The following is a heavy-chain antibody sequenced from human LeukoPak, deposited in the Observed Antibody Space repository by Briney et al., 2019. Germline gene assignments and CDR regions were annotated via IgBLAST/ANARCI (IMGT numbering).Heavy chain of an antibody. CDR3: ARDPFSAAGPSDP. Sequence: TGGSLRLSCAASGFTFSSYSMNWVRQAPGKGLECVSSISSSSSYIYYADSVKGRFTISRDNAKNSLYLQMNSLRAEDTAVYYCARDPFSAAGPSDPWGQGTLVTVSS. D-gene: IGHD6-13*01. CDR1: GFTFSSYS. J-gene: IGHJ5*02. V-gene: IGHV3-21*01. CDR2: ISSSSSYI.